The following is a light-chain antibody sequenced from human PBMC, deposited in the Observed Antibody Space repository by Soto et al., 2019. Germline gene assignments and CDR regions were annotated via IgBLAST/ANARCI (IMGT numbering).Light chain of an antibody. Sequence: ELVLTQSPATLSVSPGERATLSCRASQRVGSNYLAWYQQKPGQAPRLLIYGISARATGIPDRFSGSGSGTEFTLNISSLQSEDFAVYYCQQHSSWPITGGQGTRLEIK. CDR2: GIS. CDR3: QQHSSWPIT. V-gene: IGKV3-15*01. J-gene: IGKJ5*01. CDR1: QRVGSN.